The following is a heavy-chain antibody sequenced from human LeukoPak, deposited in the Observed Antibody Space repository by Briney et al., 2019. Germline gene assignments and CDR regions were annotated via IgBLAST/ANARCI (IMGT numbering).Heavy chain of an antibody. D-gene: IGHD3-10*01. CDR1: GYTFTSYG. V-gene: IGHV1-18*01. J-gene: IGHJ6*02. Sequence: ASVKVSCKASGYTFTSYGISWVRQAPGQGLEWMGWISAYNGNTNYAQKLQGRVTMTTDTSTSTAYMELRSLRSDDTAVYYCARDCPTMVRGVISYYYYGMDVWGQGTTVTVSS. CDR2: ISAYNGNT. CDR3: ARDCPTMVRGVISYYYYGMDV.